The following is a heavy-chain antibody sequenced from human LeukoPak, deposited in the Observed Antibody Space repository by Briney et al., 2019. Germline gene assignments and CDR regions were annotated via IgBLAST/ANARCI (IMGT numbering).Heavy chain of an antibody. J-gene: IGHJ4*02. CDR1: GFKFSSNW. CDR2: IKQDGSEK. Sequence: GGSLRLSCAASGFKFSSNWMSWVRQAPGKGLEWVANIKQDGSEKYYVDSVKGRFTISRDNAKNSLYLQMNSLRAEDTAVYYCAREGPSVTPYYWGQGTLVAVSS. V-gene: IGHV3-7*01. CDR3: AREGPSVTPYY. D-gene: IGHD4-17*01.